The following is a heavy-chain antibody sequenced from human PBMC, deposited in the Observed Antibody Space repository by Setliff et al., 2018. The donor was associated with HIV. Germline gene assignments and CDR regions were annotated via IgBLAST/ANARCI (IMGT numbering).Heavy chain of an antibody. CDR1: GYTFTGYY. J-gene: IGHJ6*03. Sequence: ASVKVSCKASGYTFTGYYMHWVRQAPGQGLEWMGRINPNSGDTNNAQKFKGRVTMTRDTSISTAYMEVTRLRSDDTAVYYCARGSTAVNYYYYYIDVWGKGTTVTVSS. D-gene: IGHD2-2*01. CDR2: INPNSGDT. V-gene: IGHV1-2*06. CDR3: ARGSTAVNYYYYYIDV.